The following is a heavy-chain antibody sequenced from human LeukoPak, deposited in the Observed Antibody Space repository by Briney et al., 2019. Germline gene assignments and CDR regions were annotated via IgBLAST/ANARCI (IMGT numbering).Heavy chain of an antibody. V-gene: IGHV4-4*02. CDR3: ARGWVVLLWFGELLNGWFDP. CDR2: IYHSGST. Sequence: PSGTLSLTCAVSGGSISSSNWWSWVRQPPGKGLEWIGEIYHSGSTNYNPSLKSRVTISVDKSKNQFSLKLSSVTAADTAVYYCARGWVVLLWFGELLNGWFDPWGQGTLVTVSS. J-gene: IGHJ5*02. D-gene: IGHD3-10*01. CDR1: GGSISSSNW.